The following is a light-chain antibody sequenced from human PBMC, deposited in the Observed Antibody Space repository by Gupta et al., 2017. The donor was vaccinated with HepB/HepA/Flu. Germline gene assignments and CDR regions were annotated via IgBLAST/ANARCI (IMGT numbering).Light chain of an antibody. J-gene: IGKJ1*01. V-gene: IGKV4-1*01. Sequence: DIVMTQSPDSLAVSLGERATINCRSSQSVLYTSNNKNYLAWYQQKAGQPPKLLIYWASTRESGVPDRFSGSGSGTDFTLTISSLQAEDVAVYYCQQYDRSPRMFGQGTKVEVK. CDR3: QQYDRSPRM. CDR2: WAS. CDR1: QSVLYTSNNKNY.